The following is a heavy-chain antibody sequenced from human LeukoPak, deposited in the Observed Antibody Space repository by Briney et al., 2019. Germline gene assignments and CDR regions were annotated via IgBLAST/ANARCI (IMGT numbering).Heavy chain of an antibody. D-gene: IGHD3-3*01. V-gene: IGHV1-24*01. CDR1: GYTLTELS. J-gene: IGHJ4*02. Sequence: ASVKVSCKVSGYTLTELSMHWVRQAPGKGLEWMGGVDPEDGETIYAQKFQGRVTMTEDTSTDTAYMELSSLRSEDTAVYYCAAARVLRFSEWLPDFDYWGQGTLVTVSS. CDR3: AAARVLRFSEWLPDFDY. CDR2: VDPEDGET.